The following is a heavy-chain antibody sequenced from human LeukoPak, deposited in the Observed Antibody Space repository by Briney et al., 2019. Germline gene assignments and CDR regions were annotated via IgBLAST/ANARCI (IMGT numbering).Heavy chain of an antibody. D-gene: IGHD2-8*01. J-gene: IGHJ4*02. CDR1: GYTFTGYY. CDR2: INPNSGGT. Sequence: ASVKVSCKASGYTFTGYYMHWVRQAPGQGVEWMGWINPNSGGTNYAQKFQGRVTMTRDTSISTAYMELSRLRSDDTAVYYCARGADIVLMVYATRRGWYFDYWGQGTLVTVSS. CDR3: ARGADIVLMVYATRRGWYFDY. V-gene: IGHV1-2*02.